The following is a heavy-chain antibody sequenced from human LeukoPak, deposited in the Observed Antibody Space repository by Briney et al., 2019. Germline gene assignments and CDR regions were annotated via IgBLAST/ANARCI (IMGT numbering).Heavy chain of an antibody. CDR1: GFTFSSYA. V-gene: IGHV3-23*01. J-gene: IGHJ4*02. CDR3: ARVDSGSYDY. CDR2: VTGRGSST. D-gene: IGHD1-26*01. Sequence: GALRLSCAASGFTFSSYAMSWVRQAPGKGLEWVSAVTGRGSSTYHADSVKGRFTISRDNSKNTLYLQMNSLRAEDTAVYYCARVDSGSYDYWGQGTLVTVSS.